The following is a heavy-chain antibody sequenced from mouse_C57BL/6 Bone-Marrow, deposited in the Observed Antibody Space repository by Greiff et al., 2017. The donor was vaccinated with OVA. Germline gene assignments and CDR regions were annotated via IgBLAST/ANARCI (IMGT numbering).Heavy chain of an antibody. D-gene: IGHD2-10*02. CDR2: ISNLAYSI. J-gene: IGHJ3*01. CDR1: GFTFSDYG. CDR3: ARYGNYGLFAY. V-gene: IGHV5-15*01. Sequence: EVKVVESGGGLVQPGGSLKLSCAASGFTFSDYGMAWVRQAPRKGPEWVAFISNLAYSIYYADTVTGRFTISRENAKNTLYLEMSSLRSEDTAMYYCARYGNYGLFAYWGQGTLVTVSA.